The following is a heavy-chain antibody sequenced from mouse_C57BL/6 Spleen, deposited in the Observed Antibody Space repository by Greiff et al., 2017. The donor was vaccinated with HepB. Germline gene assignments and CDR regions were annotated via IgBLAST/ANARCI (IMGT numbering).Heavy chain of an antibody. Sequence: DVKLVGSGAELVRPGASVKLSCTASGFNIKDDYMHWVKQRPEQGLEWIGWIDPENGDTEYASKFQGKATITADTSSNTAYLQLSSLTSEDTAVYYCTYYYVEAYWGQGTLVTVSA. CDR1: GFNIKDDY. D-gene: IGHD1-1*01. CDR2: IDPENGDT. CDR3: TYYYVEAY. V-gene: IGHV14-4*01. J-gene: IGHJ3*01.